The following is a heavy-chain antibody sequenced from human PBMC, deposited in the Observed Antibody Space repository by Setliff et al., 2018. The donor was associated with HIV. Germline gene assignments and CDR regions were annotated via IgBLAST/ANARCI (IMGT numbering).Heavy chain of an antibody. J-gene: IGHJ4*02. D-gene: IGHD6-25*01. CDR3: ARQGAATGHSFDS. V-gene: IGHV4-59*08. CDR2: LHRSGDS. Sequence: SETLSLTCTVSGGSISSYHWSWIRQPPGKGLEWIGYLHRSGDSYYNPSLNSRVGISVDTSKNQFSLTLSSVTAADTAVYYCARQGAATGHSFDSWGPGALVTVSS. CDR1: GGSISSYH.